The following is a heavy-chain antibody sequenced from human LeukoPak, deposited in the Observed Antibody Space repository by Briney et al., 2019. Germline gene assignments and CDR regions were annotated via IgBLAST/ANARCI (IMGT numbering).Heavy chain of an antibody. CDR2: IYTSGST. CDR1: SGSISSYY. D-gene: IGHD3-3*01. CDR3: ARDCPSSKDYDFWSGYSLGSYYYYMDV. V-gene: IGHV4-4*07. J-gene: IGHJ6*03. Sequence: SDTLSLTCTVSSGSISSYYGSWLRQPAGRALEGIGRIYTSGSTNYNPSLKSRVNISVDKSKNQFSLKLSSVTAADTAVYYCARDCPSSKDYDFWSGYSLGSYYYYMDVWGKGTTVTVSS.